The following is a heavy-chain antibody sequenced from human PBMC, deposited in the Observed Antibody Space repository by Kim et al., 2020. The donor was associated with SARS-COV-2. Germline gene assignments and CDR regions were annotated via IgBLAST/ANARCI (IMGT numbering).Heavy chain of an antibody. CDR2: TSHSGGT. Sequence: SETLSLTCSVSGGSITSYYWSWIRQSPGRGLEWVGSTSHSGGTNYNPSLRSRVTLSLDTSKNQFSLKLSSVTPADTAVYHCVRGLPPAMAWGQGYLVTVSS. V-gene: IGHV4-59*01. CDR3: VRGLPPAMA. J-gene: IGHJ4*02. D-gene: IGHD5-12*01. CDR1: GGSITSYY.